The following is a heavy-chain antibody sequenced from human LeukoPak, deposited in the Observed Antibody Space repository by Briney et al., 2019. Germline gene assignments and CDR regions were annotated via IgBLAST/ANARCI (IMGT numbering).Heavy chain of an antibody. V-gene: IGHV4-39*07. CDR3: AKSNGYGLIDI. J-gene: IGHJ3*02. CDR2: IYYTGNT. D-gene: IGHD3-22*01. CDR1: GDSIIGYY. Sequence: SETLSLTCSVSGDSIIGYYWGWIRQPPGKGLEWIGNIYYTGNTYYNSSLKSRVTISLDTSKNQFSLKVIPMTAADTAVYYCAKSNGYGLIDIWGQGTMVTVSS.